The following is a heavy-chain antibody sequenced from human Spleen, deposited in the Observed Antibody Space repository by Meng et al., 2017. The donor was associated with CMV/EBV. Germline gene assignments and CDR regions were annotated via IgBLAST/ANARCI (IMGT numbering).Heavy chain of an antibody. CDR3: AHSGGYCSSTSCRSRPAEYFQH. J-gene: IGHJ1*01. V-gene: IGHV2-26*01. CDR2: IFSNDEK. CDR1: GFSLSNARMG. D-gene: IGHD2-2*03. Sequence: SGPTLVKPTETLTLTCTVSGFSLSNARMGVSWIRQPPGKALEWLAHIFSNDEKSYSTSLKSRLTISKDTSKSQVVLTMTNMDPVDTATYYCAHSGGYCSSTSCRSRPAEYFQHWGQGTLVTVSS.